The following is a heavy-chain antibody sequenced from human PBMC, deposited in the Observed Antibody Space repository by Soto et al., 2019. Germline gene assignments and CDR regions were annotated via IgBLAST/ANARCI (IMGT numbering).Heavy chain of an antibody. CDR2: IYYSGST. V-gene: IGHV4-39*01. D-gene: IGHD4-17*01. CDR3: ARQDGDYVSARFDY. CDR1: GGSISSSSYY. J-gene: IGHJ4*02. Sequence: ASETLSLTCTVSGGSISSSSYYWGWIRQPPGKGLEWIGSIYYSGSTYYNPSLKSRVTISVDTSKNQFSLKLSSVTAADTAVYYCARQDGDYVSARFDYWGQGTLVTVSS.